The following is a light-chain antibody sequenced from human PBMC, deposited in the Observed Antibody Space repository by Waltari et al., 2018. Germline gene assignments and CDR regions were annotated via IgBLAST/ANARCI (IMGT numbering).Light chain of an antibody. CDR2: WTP. Sequence: DAAMTQSSDSLAVYLGEKATITCNSIQNLFWSYTFKNYLSWYQQNPGQPPNLLIYWTPTLESGVPDRFSGSGSGTDFTLTINGLQAEDVAVYYCQQYYSTPPTVGQGTELKIK. J-gene: IGKJ2*01. CDR3: QQYYSTPPT. CDR1: QNLFWSYTFKNY. V-gene: IGKV4-1*01.